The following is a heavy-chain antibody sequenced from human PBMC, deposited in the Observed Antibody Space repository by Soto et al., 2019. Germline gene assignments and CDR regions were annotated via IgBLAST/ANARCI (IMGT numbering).Heavy chain of an antibody. CDR3: AMRRGYDFPYYYYGMDV. CDR2: ISGSGGST. J-gene: IGHJ6*02. D-gene: IGHD5-12*01. CDR1: GFTFSSYA. Sequence: PGGSLRLSCAASGFTFSSYAMSWVRQAPGKGLEWVSAISGSGGSTYYADSVKGRFTISRDNSKNTLYLQMDSLRTEDTAVYYCAMRRGYDFPYYYYGMDVWGQGTTVTVSS. V-gene: IGHV3-23*01.